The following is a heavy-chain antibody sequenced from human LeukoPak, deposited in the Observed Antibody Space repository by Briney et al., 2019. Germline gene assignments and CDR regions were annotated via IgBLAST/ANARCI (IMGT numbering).Heavy chain of an antibody. V-gene: IGHV4-39*01. J-gene: IGHJ4*02. D-gene: IGHD6-19*01. Sequence: SETLSLTCTVSGGSISSSSYYWGWIRQPPGKGLEWIGSIYYSGSTYYNPSLKSRVTISVDTSKNQFSLKLSSVTAADTAVYYCASVRYSSGWYLSLHGMGHFDYWGQGTLVTVSS. CDR3: ASVRYSSGWYLSLHGMGHFDY. CDR2: IYYSGST. CDR1: GGSISSSSYY.